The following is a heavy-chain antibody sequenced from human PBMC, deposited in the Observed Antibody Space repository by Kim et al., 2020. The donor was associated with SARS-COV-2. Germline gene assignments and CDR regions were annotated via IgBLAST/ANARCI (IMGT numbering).Heavy chain of an antibody. J-gene: IGHJ6*03. CDR3: ARDLADGYNNHYYYMDV. CDR1: GFTFSSYA. CDR2: ISYDGSNK. D-gene: IGHD5-12*01. V-gene: IGHV3-30*04. Sequence: GGSRRLSCAASGFTFSSYAMHWVRQAPGKGLEWVAVISYDGSNKYYADSVKGRFTISRDNSKNTLYLQMNSLRAEDTAVYYCARDLADGYNNHYYYMDVWGKGTTVTVSS.